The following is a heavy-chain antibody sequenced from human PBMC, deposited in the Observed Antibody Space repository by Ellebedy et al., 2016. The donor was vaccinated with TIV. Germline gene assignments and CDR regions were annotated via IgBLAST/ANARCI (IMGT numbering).Heavy chain of an antibody. J-gene: IGHJ3*02. Sequence: GESLKISCAASGFTFSSYWMNWVRQAPGKGLEWVGRIKSLTDGGTTNYAAPVKGRFTISRDDSKSTLYLQMNSLKTEDTAVYDCTRLDIDAFDIWGQGTMVTVSS. CDR1: GFTFSSYW. V-gene: IGHV3-15*01. D-gene: IGHD3-9*01. CDR2: IKSLTDGGTT. CDR3: TRLDIDAFDI.